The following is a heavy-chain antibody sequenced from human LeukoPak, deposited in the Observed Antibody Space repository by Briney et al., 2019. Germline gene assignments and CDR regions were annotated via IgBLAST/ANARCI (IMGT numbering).Heavy chain of an antibody. CDR3: ARGGSCSGGNCKYTRKEIDY. J-gene: IGHJ4*02. CDR1: GFTFSNYA. V-gene: IGHV3-30*04. CDR2: ISYDGSNE. D-gene: IGHD2-15*01. Sequence: GGSLRLSCEASGFTFSNYAMDWVRQAPGKGLEWVALISYDGSNEYYEESMKGRFTISRDNAENTLYLQMNSLRVEDTAIYYCARGGSCSGGNCKYTRKEIDYWGQGTLVTVSS.